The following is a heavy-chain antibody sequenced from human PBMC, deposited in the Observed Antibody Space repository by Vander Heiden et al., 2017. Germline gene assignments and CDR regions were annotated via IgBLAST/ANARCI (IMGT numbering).Heavy chain of an antibody. J-gene: IGHJ4*02. CDR2: ISSSSTYI. Sequence: EVQLVESGGGLVKPGGSLSLSCAPSGFTFSSYRMNWVRQAPGKGLEWVSSISSSSTYIYYADSVKGRFTISRDNAKNSLCLQMNSLRAEDTAVYYCARDNDILTGYYRRTHFGYWGQGTLVTVSS. D-gene: IGHD3-9*01. CDR1: GFTFSSYR. CDR3: ARDNDILTGYYRRTHFGY. V-gene: IGHV3-21*01.